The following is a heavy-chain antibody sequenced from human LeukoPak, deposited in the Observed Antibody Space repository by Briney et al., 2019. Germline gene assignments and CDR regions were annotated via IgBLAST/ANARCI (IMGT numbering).Heavy chain of an antibody. J-gene: IGHJ4*02. CDR2: INIDGSTT. D-gene: IGHD1/OR15-1a*01. CDR3: ARSNNGSFDY. V-gene: IGHV3-74*01. Sequence: GGSLRLSCAAPGFTFSSYWMHWVRQAPGKGLVWGSRINIDGSTTNYADSVKGRFTISRDHAKNTLYLQMNSLGAEDTAVYYCARSNNGSFDYWGQGTLVTVSS. CDR1: GFTFSSYW.